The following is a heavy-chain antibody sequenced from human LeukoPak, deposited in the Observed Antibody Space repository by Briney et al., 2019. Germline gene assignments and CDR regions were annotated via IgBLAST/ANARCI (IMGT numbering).Heavy chain of an antibody. V-gene: IGHV1-2*02. J-gene: IGHJ4*02. Sequence: ASVKVSCTASGYTFTGYYMNWVRQAPGQGLDWMGWINPNSGGTNYAQKFQGRVTMTRDTSISTAYMELSRLRSDDTAVYYCARWGYCSGGSCYATDRFYDYWGQGTLVTVSS. CDR3: ARWGYCSGGSCYATDRFYDY. CDR1: GYTFTGYY. D-gene: IGHD2-15*01. CDR2: INPNSGGT.